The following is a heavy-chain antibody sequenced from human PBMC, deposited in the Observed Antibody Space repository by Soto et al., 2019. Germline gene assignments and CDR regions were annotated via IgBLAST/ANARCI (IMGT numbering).Heavy chain of an antibody. CDR2: IYYSGST. Sequence: PSETLSLTCTVSGGSISSSSYYWGWIRQPPGKGLEWIGSIYYSGSTYYNPSLKSRVTISVDTSKNQFSLKLSSVTAADAAVYYCARSEKPGIAAAGITFGIWGQGTMVTV. V-gene: IGHV4-39*07. CDR3: ARSEKPGIAAAGITFGI. D-gene: IGHD6-13*01. J-gene: IGHJ3*02. CDR1: GGSISSSSYY.